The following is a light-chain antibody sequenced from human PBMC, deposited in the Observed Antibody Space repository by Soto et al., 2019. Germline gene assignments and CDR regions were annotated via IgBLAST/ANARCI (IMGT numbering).Light chain of an antibody. V-gene: IGLV2-14*01. CDR2: DVS. CDR1: SSDVGGYNY. Sequence: QPALTQPASVSGSPGQSITISCTGTSSDVGGYNYVSWYQQHPGKAPKLMIYDVSNRPSGVSNRFSGSKSGNTASLTISGLQAEDEADYYCSSYTSSSTLLFGAGTKVTVL. CDR3: SSYTSSSTLL. J-gene: IGLJ1*01.